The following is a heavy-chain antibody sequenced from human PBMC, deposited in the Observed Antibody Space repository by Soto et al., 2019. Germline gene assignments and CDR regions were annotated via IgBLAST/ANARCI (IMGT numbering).Heavy chain of an antibody. CDR1: GYTFTSYD. V-gene: IGHV1-8*01. J-gene: IGHJ6*02. CDR3: ARRYSSGWYYYYGMDV. D-gene: IGHD6-19*01. CDR2: MNPNSGNT. Sequence: QVQLVQSGAEVKKPGASVKVSCKASGYTFTSYDINWVRQATGQGLEWMGWMNPNSGNTGYAQKFQGRVTMTRNTSISTDYMELSSLRSEDTAVYYCARRYSSGWYYYYGMDVWGQGTTVTVSS.